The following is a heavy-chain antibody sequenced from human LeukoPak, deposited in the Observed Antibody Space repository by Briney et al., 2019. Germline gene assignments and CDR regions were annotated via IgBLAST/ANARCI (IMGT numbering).Heavy chain of an antibody. Sequence: AGGSLRLSCPASGFTISNYALTWVRQAPAKGLELVSGILASGETTYYADSSKGRLTISGDNSKNTLYLQMNSLRAEDTAIYYCAKLYYECRGPYSWVFDYWGQGTLVTVSS. CDR3: AKLYYECRGPYSWVFDY. D-gene: IGHD3-22*01. CDR1: GFTISNYA. J-gene: IGHJ4*02. V-gene: IGHV3-23*01. CDR2: ILASGETT.